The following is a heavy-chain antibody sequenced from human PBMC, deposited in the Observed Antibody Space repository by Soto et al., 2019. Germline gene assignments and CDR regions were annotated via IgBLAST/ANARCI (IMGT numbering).Heavy chain of an antibody. Sequence: GSLRLSPAAPRFTFSNHAMCSVCPAPGTGLEWVSAIDGGGTKTYYADSVKGRLTISRDNSMNTLYLQMDSLRAEDTATYFCAKDLQPDGRYDLDYWGQGTQVTV. V-gene: IGHV3-23*01. CDR2: IDGGGTKT. CDR3: AKDLQPDGRYDLDY. CDR1: RFTFSNHA. D-gene: IGHD2-15*01. J-gene: IGHJ4*02.